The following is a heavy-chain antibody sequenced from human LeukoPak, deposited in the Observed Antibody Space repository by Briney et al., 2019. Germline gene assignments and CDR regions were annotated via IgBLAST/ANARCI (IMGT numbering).Heavy chain of an antibody. CDR2: IRYDGSNK. V-gene: IGHV3-30*02. J-gene: IGHJ4*02. Sequence: QPGGSLRLSCAASGFTFSSYSMNWVRQAPGKVLEWVAFIRYDGSNKYYADSVKGRFTISRDNSKNTLYLQMNSLRAEDTAVYYCARVFWGGSGSYSQRDYWGQGTLVTVSS. CDR3: ARVFWGGSGSYSQRDY. CDR1: GFTFSSYS. D-gene: IGHD3-10*01.